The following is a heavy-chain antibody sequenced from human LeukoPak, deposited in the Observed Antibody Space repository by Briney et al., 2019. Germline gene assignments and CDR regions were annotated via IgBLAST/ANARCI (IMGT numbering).Heavy chain of an antibody. CDR3: ARRLCGGDCYSTFSY. CDR1: GGSFNDYY. J-gene: IGHJ4*02. CDR2: INHSGST. V-gene: IGHV4-34*01. Sequence: PSETLSLTCAVYGGSFNDYYWSWIRQPPGKGLEWIGEINHSGSTNYNPSLKSRVTISVDTSKNQFSLKLSSVTAADTAVYYCARRLCGGDCYSTFSYWGQGTLVTVSS. D-gene: IGHD2-21*02.